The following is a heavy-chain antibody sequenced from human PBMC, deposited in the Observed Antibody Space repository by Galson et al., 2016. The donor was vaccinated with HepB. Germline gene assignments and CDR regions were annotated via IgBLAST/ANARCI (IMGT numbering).Heavy chain of an antibody. V-gene: IGHV3-23*01. D-gene: IGHD6-13*01. CDR1: GFIFSNHA. Sequence: SLRLSCAASGFIFSNHAMSWVRQAPGKGLEWVSGISGGSIGIYYAVPVRGRFTISRDNSKNTLDLQMNSLRGEDTGVYYCAKAAGRAADGLNFDSWGQGSLVSVSS. J-gene: IGHJ4*02. CDR3: AKAAGRAADGLNFDS. CDR2: ISGGSIGI.